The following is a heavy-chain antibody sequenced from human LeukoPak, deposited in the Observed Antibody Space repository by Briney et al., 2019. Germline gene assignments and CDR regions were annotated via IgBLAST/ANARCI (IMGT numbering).Heavy chain of an antibody. CDR1: GYTFTSYG. J-gene: IGHJ6*02. CDR3: ARGVVVVVAATQGYYGMDV. CDR2: ISAYNGNT. D-gene: IGHD2-15*01. V-gene: IGHV1-18*01. Sequence: ASVKVSCKASGYTFTSYGISWVRQAPGQGLEWMGWISAYNGNTNYAQKLQGRVTMTTDTSTSTAYMELRILRSDDTAVYHCARGVVVVVAATQGYYGMDVWGQGTTVTVSS.